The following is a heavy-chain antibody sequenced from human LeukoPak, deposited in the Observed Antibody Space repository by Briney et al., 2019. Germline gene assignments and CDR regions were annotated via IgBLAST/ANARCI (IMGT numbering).Heavy chain of an antibody. D-gene: IGHD5-12*01. CDR1: GFTFSSYG. V-gene: IGHV3-30*02. CDR2: IRYDGSNK. Sequence: PGGSLRLSCAASGFTFSSYGMHWVRQAPGKGLEWVAFIRYDGSNKYYAGSVKGRFTISRDNSKNTLYLQMNSLRAEDTAVYYCAKDPGYEETFYYFDYWGQGTLVTVSS. J-gene: IGHJ4*02. CDR3: AKDPGYEETFYYFDY.